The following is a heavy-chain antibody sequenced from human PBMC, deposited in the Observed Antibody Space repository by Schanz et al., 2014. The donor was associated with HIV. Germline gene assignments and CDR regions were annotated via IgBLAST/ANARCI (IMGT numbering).Heavy chain of an antibody. J-gene: IGHJ4*02. V-gene: IGHV3-53*02. Sequence: EVQLVETGGRLIQPGGSLRLSCAASGFTFSTFAMNWVRQAPGKGLEWVSVIYSGGTTYYADSVKGRFTISRDNSKNTLYLQMNSLRVDDTAVYYCARGGGSGSYFAGYHFDYWGQGTLVTVSS. CDR1: GFTFSTFA. CDR3: ARGGGSGSYFAGYHFDY. CDR2: IYSGGTT. D-gene: IGHD1-26*01.